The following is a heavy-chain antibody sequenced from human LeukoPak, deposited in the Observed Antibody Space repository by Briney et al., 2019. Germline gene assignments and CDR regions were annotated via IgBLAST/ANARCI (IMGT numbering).Heavy chain of an antibody. D-gene: IGHD6-19*01. CDR2: IYYSGST. CDR3: ARVAWQQWYYFDY. J-gene: IGHJ4*02. Sequence: SETLSLTCTVSGGSISSYYWSWIRQPPGKGLEWIGYIYYSGSTNYNPSLKSRVTISVDTSKNQFSLKLSSVTAADTAVYYCARVAWQQWYYFDYWGQGTLSPSPQ. V-gene: IGHV4-59*01. CDR1: GGSISSYY.